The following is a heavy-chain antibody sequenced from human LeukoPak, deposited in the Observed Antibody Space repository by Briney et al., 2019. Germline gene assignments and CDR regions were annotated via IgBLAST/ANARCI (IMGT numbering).Heavy chain of an antibody. J-gene: IGHJ5*02. D-gene: IGHD2-2*01. Sequence: SETLSLTCAVYGGSFSGYYWSWIRQPPGKGLEWIGEINHSGSTNYNPSLKSRVTISVDTSKNQFSLKLSSVAAADTAVCYCARRGGYCSSTSCREHSKYNWFDPWGQGTLVTVSS. CDR3: ARRGGYCSSTSCREHSKYNWFDP. CDR1: GGSFSGYY. CDR2: INHSGST. V-gene: IGHV4-34*01.